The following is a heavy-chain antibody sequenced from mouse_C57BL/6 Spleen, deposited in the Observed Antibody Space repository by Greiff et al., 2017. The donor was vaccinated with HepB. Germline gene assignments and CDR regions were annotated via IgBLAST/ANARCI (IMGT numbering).Heavy chain of an antibody. Sequence: EVQGVESGGGLVKPGGSLKLSCAASGFTFSSYTMSWVRQTPEKRLEWVATISGGGGNTYYPDSVKGRFTISRDNAKNTLYLQMSSLRSEDTALYYCARQSSYYAMDYWGQGTSVTVSS. CDR2: ISGGGGNT. CDR3: ARQSSYYAMDY. CDR1: GFTFSSYT. J-gene: IGHJ4*01. V-gene: IGHV5-9*01.